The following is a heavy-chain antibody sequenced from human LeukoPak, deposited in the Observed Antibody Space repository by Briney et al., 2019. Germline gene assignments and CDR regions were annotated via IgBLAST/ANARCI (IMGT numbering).Heavy chain of an antibody. CDR1: EYTFSNYA. V-gene: IGHV3-23*01. D-gene: IGHD2-2*01. Sequence: GGSLRLSCVASEYTFSNYAMSWVRQAPGKGLEWVSSIDSGGGSTYYADSVKGRFTISRDNSKNTLYLQMDSLIAEDTAVYYCAKGKGRYCGSTSCYEFDYWGQGTLVTVSS. CDR3: AKGKGRYCGSTSCYEFDY. J-gene: IGHJ4*02. CDR2: IDSGGGST.